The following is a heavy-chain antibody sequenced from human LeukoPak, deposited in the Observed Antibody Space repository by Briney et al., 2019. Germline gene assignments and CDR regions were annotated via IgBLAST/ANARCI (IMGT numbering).Heavy chain of an antibody. V-gene: IGHV3-33*01. D-gene: IGHD3-22*01. J-gene: IGHJ4*02. CDR1: GFMFSNYR. CDR2: IWYDGSNE. Sequence: QPGRSLRLSCAASGFMFSNYRMHWVPQAPDKGPEWVAVIWYDGSNEYYADSVEGRFTISRDNSKNTLYPQMNSLRPEDTGVYYCARCIPDYYDGSGYYDYWGQGTLVTVSS. CDR3: ARCIPDYYDGSGYYDY.